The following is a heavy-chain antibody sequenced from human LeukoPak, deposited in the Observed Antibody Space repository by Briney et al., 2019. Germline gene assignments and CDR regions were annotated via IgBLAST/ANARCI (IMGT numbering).Heavy chain of an antibody. J-gene: IGHJ5*02. D-gene: IGHD2-15*01. CDR2: MNPNSGNT. CDR1: GYTFTSYD. CDR3: ARSGYCSGGSCYRFDP. V-gene: IGHV1-8*03. Sequence: ASVKVSCKASGYTFTSYDINWVRQATGQGLEWMGWMNPNSGNTGYAQKFQGRVTITRNTSISAAYMELSSLRSEDTAVYYCARSGYCSGGSCYRFDPWGQGTLVTVSS.